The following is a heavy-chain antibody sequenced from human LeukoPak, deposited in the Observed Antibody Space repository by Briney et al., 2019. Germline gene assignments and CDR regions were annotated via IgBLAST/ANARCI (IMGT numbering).Heavy chain of an antibody. J-gene: IGHJ4*02. CDR3: ARAMNIVATITSLGPDY. V-gene: IGHV1-46*01. D-gene: IGHD5-12*01. CDR1: GFTFSNYY. Sequence: ASVKVSCKASGFTFSNYYMHWVRQAPGQGLEWMGIINPIGGSTIYAQKFQGSVTMTRETSTSTVYMELSSLRSEDTAVYYCARAMNIVATITSLGPDYWGQGTLVTVSS. CDR2: INPIGGST.